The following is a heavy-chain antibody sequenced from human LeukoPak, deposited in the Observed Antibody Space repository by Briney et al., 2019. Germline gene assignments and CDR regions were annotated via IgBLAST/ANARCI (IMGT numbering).Heavy chain of an antibody. Sequence: SETLSLTCTVSGGSISSSSYYWGWIRQPPGKGLEWIGSIYYSGSTYYNPSLKSRVTISVDTSKNQFSLKLSSVTAADTAVYYCARPVSNYYDSSGYYPFDYWGQGTLVTVSS. CDR1: GGSISSSSYY. J-gene: IGHJ4*02. D-gene: IGHD3-22*01. V-gene: IGHV4-39*01. CDR3: ARPVSNYYDSSGYYPFDY. CDR2: IYYSGST.